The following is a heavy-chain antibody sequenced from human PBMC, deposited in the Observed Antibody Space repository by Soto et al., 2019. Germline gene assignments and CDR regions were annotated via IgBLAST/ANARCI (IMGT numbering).Heavy chain of an antibody. Sequence: GGSLRLSCAASGFTFDDYAMHWVRLAPGRGLEWVSGISWNSGDIYYADSVKGRFTISRDNAKNSLYLQMNSLRPDDTAMYYCAKDAIHVLLGYTYGAGGMDVWGQGTTVTVSS. D-gene: IGHD5-18*01. J-gene: IGHJ6*02. CDR2: ISWNSGDI. V-gene: IGHV3-9*01. CDR3: AKDAIHVLLGYTYGAGGMDV. CDR1: GFTFDDYA.